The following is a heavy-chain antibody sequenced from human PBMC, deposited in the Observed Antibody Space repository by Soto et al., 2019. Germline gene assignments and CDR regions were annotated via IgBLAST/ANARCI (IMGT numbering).Heavy chain of an antibody. J-gene: IGHJ1*01. D-gene: IGHD6-19*01. CDR2: INPSGGST. CDR3: ARGQASGWPGGEYFQH. CDR1: GYTFTSYY. V-gene: IGHV1-46*01. Sequence: ASVKVSCKASGYTFTSYYMHWVRQAPGQGLEWMGIINPSGGSTSYAQKFQGRVTMTRDTSTSTVYMELSSLRSEDTAVYYCARGQASGWPGGEYFQHWGQGTLVTVSS.